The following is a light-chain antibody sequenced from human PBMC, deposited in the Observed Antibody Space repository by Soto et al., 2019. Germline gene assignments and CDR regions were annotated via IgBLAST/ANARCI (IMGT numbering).Light chain of an antibody. CDR1: QAISSY. V-gene: IGKV1-9*01. J-gene: IGKJ1*01. CDR2: DAS. CDR3: QHYNSYSEA. Sequence: DIQLTQAPSFLSASAGDRVSITCRASQAISSYLAWYQQKPGRAPKLLIYDASSLESGVPSRFSGSGSGTEFTLTISSLQPDDFATYYCQHYNSYSEAFGQGTKVDIK.